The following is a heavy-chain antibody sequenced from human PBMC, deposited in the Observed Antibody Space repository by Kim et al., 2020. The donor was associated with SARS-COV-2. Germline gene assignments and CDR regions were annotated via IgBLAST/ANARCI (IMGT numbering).Heavy chain of an antibody. D-gene: IGHD3-3*01. CDR2: INHSGST. CDR3: ARGRITIFGVVPTTGYYYMDV. CDR1: GGSFSGYY. J-gene: IGHJ6*03. Sequence: SETLSLTCAVYGGSFSGYYWSWIRQPPGKGLEWIGEINHSGSTNYNPSLKSRVTISVDTSKNQFSLKLSSVTAADTAVYYCARGRITIFGVVPTTGYYYMDVWGKGTTVTVSS. V-gene: IGHV4-34*01.